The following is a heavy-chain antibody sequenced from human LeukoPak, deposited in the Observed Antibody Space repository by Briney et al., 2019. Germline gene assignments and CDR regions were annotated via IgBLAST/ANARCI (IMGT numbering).Heavy chain of an antibody. J-gene: IGHJ3*02. D-gene: IGHD6-6*01. CDR2: INHSGST. V-gene: IGHV4-34*01. CDR3: ARAIAARSDAFDI. CDR1: GGSFSGYY. Sequence: SETLSLTCADYGGSFSGYYWSWIRQPPGKGLEWIGEINHSGSTNYNPSLKSRVTISVDTSKNQFSLKLSSVTAADTAVYYCARAIAARSDAFDIWGQGTMVTVSS.